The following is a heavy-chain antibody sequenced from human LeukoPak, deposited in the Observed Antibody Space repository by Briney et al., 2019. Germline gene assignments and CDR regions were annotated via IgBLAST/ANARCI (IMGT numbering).Heavy chain of an antibody. CDR2: LISSGAVT. CDR1: GGSFSGYY. Sequence: ETLSLTCAVYGGSFSGYYWSWIRQAPGKGLEWVSSLISSGAVTYYADSVKGRFTISRDNSKNTVHLQMDSLRAEDSAVYYCAKNAGYSYGLYYFDYWGQGTLVTVSS. D-gene: IGHD5-18*01. J-gene: IGHJ4*02. CDR3: AKNAGYSYGLYYFDY. V-gene: IGHV3-23*01.